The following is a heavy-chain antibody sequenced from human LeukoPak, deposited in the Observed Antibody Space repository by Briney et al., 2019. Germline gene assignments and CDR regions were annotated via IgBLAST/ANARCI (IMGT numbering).Heavy chain of an antibody. D-gene: IGHD3-22*01. CDR3: AKDQDYDSSGYGETPVFDY. CDR1: RFTLSSYV. Sequence: GGALRLSCAASRFTLSSYVMSRVRPAPGKGLEWVSAISGSGGSTYYADSVKGQFTISRDNSKNTLYLQMNSLRAEDTAVYYCAKDQDYDSSGYGETPVFDYWGQGTLVTVSS. J-gene: IGHJ4*02. CDR2: ISGSGGST. V-gene: IGHV3-23*01.